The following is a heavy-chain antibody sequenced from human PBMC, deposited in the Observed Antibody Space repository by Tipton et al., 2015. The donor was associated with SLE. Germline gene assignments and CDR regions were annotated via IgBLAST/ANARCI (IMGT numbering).Heavy chain of an antibody. CDR3: AREQQQGYCFDY. CDR2: IRYDGSNK. Sequence: QLVQSGGGVVQPGGSLRLSCAASGFTFSSYGMHWVRQAPGKGLEWVAFIRYDGSNKYYADSVKGRFTISRDNSKNTLYLQMNSLRAEDTAVYYCAREQQQGYCFDYWGQGTLVTVSS. J-gene: IGHJ4*02. D-gene: IGHD6-13*01. V-gene: IGHV3-30*02. CDR1: GFTFSSYG.